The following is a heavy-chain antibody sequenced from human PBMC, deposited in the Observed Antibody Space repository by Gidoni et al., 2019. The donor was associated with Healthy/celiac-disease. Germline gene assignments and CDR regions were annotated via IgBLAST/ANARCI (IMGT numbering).Heavy chain of an antibody. CDR2: IYYSGST. Sequence: QVQLQESGPGLVKPSETLSLTCTVSGGSISSYYWSWIRQPPGKGLEWIGYIYYSGSTNYNPSLKSRVTISVDTSKNQFSLKLSSVTAADTAVYYCARRGDDSSGYYHDAFDIWGQGTMVTVSS. D-gene: IGHD3-22*01. CDR3: ARRGDDSSGYYHDAFDI. V-gene: IGHV4-59*08. J-gene: IGHJ3*02. CDR1: GGSISSYY.